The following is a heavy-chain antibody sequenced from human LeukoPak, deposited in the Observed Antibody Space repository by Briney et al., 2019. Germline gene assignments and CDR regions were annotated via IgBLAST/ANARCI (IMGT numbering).Heavy chain of an antibody. Sequence: PGGSLRLSCTASGFSFTTYAMSWVRQDPGKGLERVSAISDSGDSTSYADSVKGRFTISRDNSNNTLYLQMNSLRAEDTAIYYCAKAGSSGWSYFEYWGQGTLVTVSS. J-gene: IGHJ4*02. CDR3: AKAGSSGWSYFEY. CDR1: GFSFTTYA. CDR2: ISDSGDST. D-gene: IGHD6-19*01. V-gene: IGHV3-23*01.